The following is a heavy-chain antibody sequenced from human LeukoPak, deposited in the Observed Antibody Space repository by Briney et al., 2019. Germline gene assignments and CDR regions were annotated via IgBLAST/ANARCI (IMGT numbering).Heavy chain of an antibody. J-gene: IGHJ3*02. V-gene: IGHV4-59*01. CDR3: VTDWEGFNFGI. CDR2: VPNSGST. Sequence: SETLSPTCIVSGGSPTIYPSSSVRQPPEGGLERISYVPNSGSTNYTPSLKGLVILSVDRSTNPFSLKMNSVTAADTAVYYCVTDWEGFNFGIWGQVTRVTVSS. CDR1: GGSPTIYP. D-gene: IGHD1-26*01.